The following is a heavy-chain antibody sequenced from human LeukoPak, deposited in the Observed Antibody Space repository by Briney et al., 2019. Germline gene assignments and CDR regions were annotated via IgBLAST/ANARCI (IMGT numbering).Heavy chain of an antibody. D-gene: IGHD3-3*01. V-gene: IGHV1-2*02. Sequence: GASVKVSCKASGYTFTGYYMHWVRQAPGQGLEWMGWINPNSSGTNYAQKFQGRVTMTRDTSISTAYMELSRLRSDDTAVYYCARDREGYDFWSGRPNWFDPWGQGTLVTVSS. CDR1: GYTFTGYY. CDR3: ARDREGYDFWSGRPNWFDP. J-gene: IGHJ5*02. CDR2: INPNSSGT.